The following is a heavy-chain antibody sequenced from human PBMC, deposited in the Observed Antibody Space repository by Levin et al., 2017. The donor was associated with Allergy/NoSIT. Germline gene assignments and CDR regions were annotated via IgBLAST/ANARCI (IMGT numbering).Heavy chain of an antibody. CDR3: AKGLDSGSPYRAFDM. CDR1: GFTFSSYT. Sequence: GGYLRLSCAASGFTFSSYTMTWVRQAPGKGLEWVSAMRYTGDTTYYADSVKGRFTISRDSSKDTLFLQMNSLRAEDTAVYYCAKGLDSGSPYRAFDMWGQGTMVTVSS. CDR2: MRYTGDTT. V-gene: IGHV3-23*01. D-gene: IGHD1-26*01. J-gene: IGHJ3*02.